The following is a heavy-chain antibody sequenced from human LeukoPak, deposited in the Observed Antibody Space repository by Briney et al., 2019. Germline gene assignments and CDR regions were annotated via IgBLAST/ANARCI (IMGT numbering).Heavy chain of an antibody. CDR2: IGTAGDP. J-gene: IGHJ3*02. CDR3: ARGLRYCSGGSCYNSDAFDI. Sequence: PGGSLRLSCAASGFTFSSYDMHWVRQATGKGLEWVSAIGTAGDPYYPGSVKGRFTISRENAKNSLYLQMISLRAGDTAVHYCARGLRYCSGGSCYNSDAFDIWGQGTMVTVSS. D-gene: IGHD2-15*01. CDR1: GFTFSSYD. V-gene: IGHV3-13*05.